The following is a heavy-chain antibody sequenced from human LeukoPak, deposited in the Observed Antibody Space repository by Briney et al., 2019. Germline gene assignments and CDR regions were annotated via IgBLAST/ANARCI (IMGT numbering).Heavy chain of an antibody. D-gene: IGHD6-13*01. Sequence: GGSLRLSCAASGFTFSSYWMSWVRQAPGKGLEWVANIKQDGSEKYYVDSVKGRFTISRDNAKNSLYLQMNSLRAEDTAVYYCARDAHPRSSSWYYFDYWGQGTLVTVSS. V-gene: IGHV3-7*01. J-gene: IGHJ4*02. CDR1: GFTFSSYW. CDR3: ARDAHPRSSSWYYFDY. CDR2: IKQDGSEK.